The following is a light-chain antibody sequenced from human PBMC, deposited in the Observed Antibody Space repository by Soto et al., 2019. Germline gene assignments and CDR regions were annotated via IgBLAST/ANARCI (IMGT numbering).Light chain of an antibody. CDR1: SSDVGGYNY. Sequence: QSALTQPASVSGSPGQSITISCTGTSSDVGGYNYVSWYQHHPGKAPKLIIYEVNNRPSGVSNRFSGSKSGHTASLTISGLQAEDEADYYCSSYTTSSTLVFGGGTKLTVL. J-gene: IGLJ3*02. CDR2: EVN. V-gene: IGLV2-14*01. CDR3: SSYTTSSTLV.